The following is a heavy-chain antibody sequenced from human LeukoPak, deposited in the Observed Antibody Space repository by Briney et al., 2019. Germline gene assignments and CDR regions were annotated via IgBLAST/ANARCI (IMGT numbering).Heavy chain of an antibody. CDR3: ARAYYYDSSGYYPFDY. J-gene: IGHJ4*02. V-gene: IGHV3-74*01. CDR1: GFTFSSYW. Sequence: GGSLRLSCAASGFTFSSYWMHWVRQAPGKGLVWVSRINSDGSSTSYADSVKGRFTISGDNAKNTLYLQMNSLRAEDTAVYYCARAYYYDSSGYYPFDYRGQGTLVTVSS. CDR2: INSDGSST. D-gene: IGHD3-22*01.